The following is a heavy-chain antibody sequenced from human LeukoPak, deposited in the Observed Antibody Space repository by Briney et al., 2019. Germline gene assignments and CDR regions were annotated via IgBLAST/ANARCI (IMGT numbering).Heavy chain of an antibody. J-gene: IGHJ4*02. CDR2: ISSSSSYI. V-gene: IGHV3-21*01. CDR3: ASAIAADVDSDY. D-gene: IGHD6-13*01. Sequence: GGSLRLSCAASGFTFSSYSMNWVRQAPGKGLEWVSSISSSSSYIYYADSVKGRFTISRDNAKNSLYLQMNSLRAEDTAVYYCASAIAADVDSDYWGQGTLVTVSS. CDR1: GFTFSSYS.